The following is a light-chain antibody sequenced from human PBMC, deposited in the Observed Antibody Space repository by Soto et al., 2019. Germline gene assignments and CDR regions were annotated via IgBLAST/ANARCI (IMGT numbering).Light chain of an antibody. V-gene: IGLV1-47*01. CDR3: ESWDASVGGPA. Sequence: QAVVTQPPSASGTPGQRVTISYSESNSNIGSKYVYWYQQFPGTAPKLLIYRNNQRPSGVPDRFSGSKSGTSASLAISDLRSEDEADYYCESWDASVGGPAFGGGTKLTVL. CDR1: NSNIGSKY. CDR2: RNN. J-gene: IGLJ2*01.